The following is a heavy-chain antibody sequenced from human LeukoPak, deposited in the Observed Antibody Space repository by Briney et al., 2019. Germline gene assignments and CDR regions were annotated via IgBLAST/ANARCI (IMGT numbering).Heavy chain of an antibody. CDR3: ARDYGYSSPRTGFYYYYYMDV. V-gene: IGHV3-7*01. CDR2: IRRDGSET. J-gene: IGHJ6*03. CDR1: GFTFSNYW. Sequence: GGSLRLSCAASGFTFSNYWMTWVRRAPGKGLEWVANIRRDGSETHYVDSVKGRFTISRDNAKNSLYLQMNSLRAEDTAVYYCARDYGYSSPRTGFYYYYYMDVWGKGTTVTVSS. D-gene: IGHD6-13*01.